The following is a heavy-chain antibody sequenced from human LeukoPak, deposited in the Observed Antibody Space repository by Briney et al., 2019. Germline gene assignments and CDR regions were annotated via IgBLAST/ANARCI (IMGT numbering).Heavy chain of an antibody. CDR3: ARGTRYCSGDSCQNWFDP. J-gene: IGHJ5*02. V-gene: IGHV4-4*07. D-gene: IGHD2-15*01. CDR2: ISTSGNT. CDR1: GGFISSYY. Sequence: SETLSLTCTVSGGFISSYYWTWIRQPAGKGLEWIGRISTSGNTYYNPSLKSRLTMSVDTSKNQFSLKLSSVTAADTAVYYCARGTRYCSGDSCQNWFDPWGQGTLVTVSS.